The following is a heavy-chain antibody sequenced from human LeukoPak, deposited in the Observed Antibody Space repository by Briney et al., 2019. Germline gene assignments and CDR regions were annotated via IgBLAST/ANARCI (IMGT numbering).Heavy chain of an antibody. V-gene: IGHV3-7*01. CDR2: VQQDGSEK. J-gene: IGHJ5*02. D-gene: IGHD2-2*01. CDR1: GFTFSSYW. CDR3: ARASRYCSSTSCYLVS. Sequence: PGGSLRLSCAASGFTFSSYWMSWVRHAPGNQLDRVANVQQDGSEKYYVDSVKGRFTISRDNAKNSLDLQMNSLRAEDTAVYYCARASRYCSSTSCYLVSWGQGTLVTVSS.